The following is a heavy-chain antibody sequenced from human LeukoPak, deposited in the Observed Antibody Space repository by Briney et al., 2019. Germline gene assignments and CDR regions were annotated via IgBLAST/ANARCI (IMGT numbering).Heavy chain of an antibody. V-gene: IGHV4-34*01. CDR3: ARRPNWDYYFDY. J-gene: IGHJ4*02. CDR2: INHSGST. Sequence: PSETLSLTCAVYGGSFSGYYWSWIRQPPGKGLEWIGEINHSGSTNYNPSLKSRVTISVDTSKNQFSLKLSSVTAADMAVYYCARRPNWDYYFDYWGQGTLVTVSS. D-gene: IGHD7-27*01. CDR1: GGSFSGYY.